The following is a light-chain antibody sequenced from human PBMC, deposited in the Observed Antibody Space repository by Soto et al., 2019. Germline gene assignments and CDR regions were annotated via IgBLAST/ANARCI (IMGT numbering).Light chain of an antibody. CDR3: QQYGSSRPYT. Sequence: ETVSTQSPGTLSLSPGERATLSCKASQRISSNYLAWYQQKPGQAPRLLISGASSGATDIPDRFSGSGSGTDFTLTISSLEPEDFAVYYCQQYGSSRPYTFGQGTRVEIK. V-gene: IGKV3-20*01. CDR1: QRISSNY. CDR2: GAS. J-gene: IGKJ2*01.